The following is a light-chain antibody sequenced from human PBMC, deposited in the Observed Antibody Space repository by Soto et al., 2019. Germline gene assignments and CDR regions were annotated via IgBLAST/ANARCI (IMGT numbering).Light chain of an antibody. V-gene: IGLV2-8*01. CDR2: EVS. Sequence: QSALTLPPSASGSPGQSVTISCTGTSSDVGGYNYVSWYQQHPGKAPKLMIYEVSKRPSGVPDRFSGSKSGNTASLTVSGLQAEDAADYYCSSYAGSNNLVFGGGTKLTVL. CDR3: SSYAGSNNLV. J-gene: IGLJ2*01. CDR1: SSDVGGYNY.